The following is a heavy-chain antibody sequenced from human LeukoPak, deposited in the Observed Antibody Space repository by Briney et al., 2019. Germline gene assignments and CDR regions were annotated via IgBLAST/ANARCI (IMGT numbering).Heavy chain of an antibody. CDR3: ARAYYDILTGYYWYYFDY. D-gene: IGHD3-9*01. CDR1: GFTFSSYE. Sequence: GGSLRLSCAASGFTFSSYEMNWVRQAPGKGLEWVSYISSSGSTIYHADSVKGRFTISRDNAKNSLYLQMNSLRAEDTAVYYCARAYYDILTGYYWYYFDYWGQGTLVTVSS. J-gene: IGHJ4*02. CDR2: ISSSGSTI. V-gene: IGHV3-48*03.